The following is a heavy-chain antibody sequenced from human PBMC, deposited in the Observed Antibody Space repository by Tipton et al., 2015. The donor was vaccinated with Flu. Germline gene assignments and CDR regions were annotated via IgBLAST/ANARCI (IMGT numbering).Heavy chain of an antibody. Sequence: QMQLVQSGAEVKKPGASVKVSCKASGYTFTGYYMHWLRQAPGQGLAWMGRINPNSGGTNYAQKFQGRVTMTRDTSIITAYMELGRLRSDDTAGYYCARGAENDSGGYSTRCNWFDPWGQGTLVTVSS. CDR2: INPNSGGT. V-gene: IGHV1-2*06. CDR1: GYTFTGYY. J-gene: IGHJ5*02. D-gene: IGHD3-22*01. CDR3: ARGAENDSGGYSTRCNWFDP.